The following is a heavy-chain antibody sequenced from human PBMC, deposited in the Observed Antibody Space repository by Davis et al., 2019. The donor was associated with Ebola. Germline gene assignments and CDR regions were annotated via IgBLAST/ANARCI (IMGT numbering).Heavy chain of an antibody. J-gene: IGHJ5*02. D-gene: IGHD4-23*01. CDR2: INAGNGNT. Sequence: AASVKVSCKASGYTFTSYAMHWVRQAPGQRLEWMGWINAGNGNTKYSQKLQGRVTMTTDTSTSTAYMELRSLRSDDTAVYYCARAVTVVTIMDGNWFDPWGQGTLVTVSS. V-gene: IGHV1-3*01. CDR1: GYTFTSYA. CDR3: ARAVTVVTIMDGNWFDP.